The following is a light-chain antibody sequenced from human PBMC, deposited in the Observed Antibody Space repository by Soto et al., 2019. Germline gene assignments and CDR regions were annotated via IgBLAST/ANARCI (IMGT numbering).Light chain of an antibody. CDR3: QSYDSSLSAYV. CDR1: SSNIGAGYD. Sequence: QLVLARPPSVSGAPGQKVTISCTGSSSNIGAGYDLHWYQQLPGTAPKLLLYGNSNRPSGVPDRFSGSKSGTSASLAITGLQAEDEADYYCQSYDSSLSAYVFGTGTKLTVL. CDR2: GNS. J-gene: IGLJ1*01. V-gene: IGLV1-40*01.